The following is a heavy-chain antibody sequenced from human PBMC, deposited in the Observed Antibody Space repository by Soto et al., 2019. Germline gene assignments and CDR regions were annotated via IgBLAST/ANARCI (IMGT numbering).Heavy chain of an antibody. CDR1: GFTFSSYA. CDR3: AKSLAAADYYYYYGMDV. D-gene: IGHD6-13*01. Sequence: EVQLLESGGGLVQPGGSLRLSCAASGFTFSSYAMSWVRQAPGKGLEWVSAISGSGGSTYYADSVKGRFTISRDNSKNTLYLQMNSRRAEDTAVYYCAKSLAAADYYYYYGMDVWGQGTTVTVSS. CDR2: ISGSGGST. V-gene: IGHV3-23*01. J-gene: IGHJ6*02.